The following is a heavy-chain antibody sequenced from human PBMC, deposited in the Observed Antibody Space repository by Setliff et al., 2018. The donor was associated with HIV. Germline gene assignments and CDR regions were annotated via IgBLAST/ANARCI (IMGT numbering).Heavy chain of an antibody. J-gene: IGHJ4*02. CDR1: GLTFNAHA. CDR2: ISYSDDSTT. V-gene: IGHV3-23*01. Sequence: PGGSLRLSCAASGLTFNAHAMSWVRQAPGKGLEWVSAISYSDDSTTSYADSVKGRFTISRDNAKNTLYLQLNSLRADDTAVYYCARVTVVAGTNYWGQGTLVTVSS. CDR3: ARVTVVAGTNY. D-gene: IGHD6-19*01.